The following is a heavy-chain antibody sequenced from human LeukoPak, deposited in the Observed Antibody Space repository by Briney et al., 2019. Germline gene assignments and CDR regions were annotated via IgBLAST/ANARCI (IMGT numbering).Heavy chain of an antibody. CDR1: GFTFRNYG. V-gene: IGHV3-33*01. CDR2: IWFDGSDK. D-gene: IGHD3-10*01. Sequence: GGSLRLSCAASGFTFRNYGMHWVRQAPGKGLEWVAVIWFDGSDKDYGDSVKGRFIISRDNSKNTMYLEMNSLRAEDTAVYYCVRDRSRVPYYGSGSNWFDPWGQGTLVTVSS. J-gene: IGHJ5*02. CDR3: VRDRSRVPYYGSGSNWFDP.